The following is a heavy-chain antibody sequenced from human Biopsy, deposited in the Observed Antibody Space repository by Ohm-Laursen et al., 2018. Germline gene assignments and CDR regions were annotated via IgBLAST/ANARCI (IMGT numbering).Heavy chain of an antibody. CDR2: ISSGSSPI. J-gene: IGHJ4*02. CDR3: ARGLTGG. CDR1: GFTFSSYS. V-gene: IGHV3-48*01. D-gene: IGHD7-27*01. Sequence: SLRLSCAASGFTFSSYSMNWVRQAPGKGLEWVSFISSGSSPIYYADSVKGRFTISRDDAKNSLYLQMNSLRAEDTAVYYCARGLTGGWGQGTLVTVSS.